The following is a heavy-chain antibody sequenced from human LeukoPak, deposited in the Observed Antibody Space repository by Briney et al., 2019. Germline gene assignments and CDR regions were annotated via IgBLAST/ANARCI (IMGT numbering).Heavy chain of an antibody. CDR1: GFTVSSNY. CDR2: IYSGGST. J-gene: IGHJ4*02. D-gene: IGHD5-12*01. CDR3: ARDPGATPYDY. Sequence: PGWSLRLSCAASGFTVSSNYMSWVRQAPGKGLEWVSVIYSGGSTYYADSVKGRFTISRDNSKNTLYLQMNSLRAEDTAVYYCARDPGATPYDYWGQGTLVTVSS. V-gene: IGHV3-53*01.